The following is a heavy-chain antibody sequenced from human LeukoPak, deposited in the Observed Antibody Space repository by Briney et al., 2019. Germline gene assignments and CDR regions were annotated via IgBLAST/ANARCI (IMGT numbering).Heavy chain of an antibody. J-gene: IGHJ4*02. CDR3: AKDYGIMITFGGVIAANFDY. CDR1: GFTFSSYG. V-gene: IGHV3-33*06. CDR2: IWYDGSNK. D-gene: IGHD3-16*02. Sequence: GGSLRLSCAASGFTFSSYGMHWVRQAPGQGLEWVAVIWYDGSNKYYADSVKGRFTISRDNSKNTLYLQMNSLRAEDTAVYYCAKDYGIMITFGGVIAANFDYWGQGTLVTVSS.